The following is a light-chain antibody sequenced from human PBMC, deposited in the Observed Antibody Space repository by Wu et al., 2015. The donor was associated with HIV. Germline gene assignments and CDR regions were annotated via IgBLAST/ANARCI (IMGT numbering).Light chain of an antibody. CDR1: QSISTT. CDR2: GAS. V-gene: IGKV3-20*01. Sequence: EIVMTQSPATLSVSPGERATLSCRASQSISTTLAWYQQKPGQAPRLLLFGASSRATGIPDRFSGGGSGTDFTLTISRLEPEDFAVYYCQQYGSSPITFGQGTRLEI. J-gene: IGKJ5*01. CDR3: QQYGSSPIT.